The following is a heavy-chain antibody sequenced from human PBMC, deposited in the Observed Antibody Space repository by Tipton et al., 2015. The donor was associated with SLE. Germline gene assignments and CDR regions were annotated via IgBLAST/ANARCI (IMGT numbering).Heavy chain of an antibody. V-gene: IGHV4-39*07. Sequence: LRLSCTVSGGSISSPTYYWGWVRQPPGKGLEWIGSIYYTGSAYYNPSLKSRVIISVDPSKNQFSLKMRSVTAADTAVYYCARDGYSYPFDYWGQGTLVTVSS. CDR2: IYYTGSA. D-gene: IGHD5-18*01. CDR3: ARDGYSYPFDY. J-gene: IGHJ4*02. CDR1: GGSISSPTYY.